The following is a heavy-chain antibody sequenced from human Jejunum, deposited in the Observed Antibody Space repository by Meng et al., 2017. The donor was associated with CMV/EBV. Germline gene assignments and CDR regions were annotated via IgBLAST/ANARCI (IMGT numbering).Heavy chain of an antibody. CDR3: ARDRFFGDDGSGAYFHDY. CDR2: IGSSGSTV. Sequence: SSYDMNWVRQAAGKGLEWMSYIGSSGSTVYDAEYVKDRFTMSREKAKKTLYLQMNSLRAEDTAIYYCARDRFFGDDGSGAYFHDYWGQGTLVTVSS. J-gene: IGHJ4*02. D-gene: IGHD3-10*01. V-gene: IGHV3-48*03. CDR1: SSYD.